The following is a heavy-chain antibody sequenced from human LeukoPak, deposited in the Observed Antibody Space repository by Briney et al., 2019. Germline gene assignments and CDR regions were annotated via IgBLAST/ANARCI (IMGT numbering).Heavy chain of an antibody. J-gene: IGHJ3*02. CDR2: INPSGGST. CDR1: GYTFTSYY. CDR3: ATTGNSNRDAFDI. Sequence: ASVKVSCKASGYTFTSYYMHWVRQAPGQGLEWMGIINPSGGSTSYAQKFQGRVTMTRDTSTSTVYMELSSLRSEDTAVYYCATTGNSNRDAFDIWGQGTMVTVSS. D-gene: IGHD1-1*01. V-gene: IGHV1-46*01.